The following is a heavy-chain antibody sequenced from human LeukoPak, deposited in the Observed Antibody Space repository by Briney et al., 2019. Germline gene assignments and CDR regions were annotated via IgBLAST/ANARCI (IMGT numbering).Heavy chain of an antibody. CDR1: GFTSSNYW. J-gene: IGHJ4*02. CDR2: IKQDGSER. CDR3: ARGITMAN. Sequence: GGSLRLSCAASGFTSSNYWMTWVRQAPGKGLEWVANIKQDGSERDYVDSVKSRFTISRDDAKNSLYLQMNSLRAEDTAVYYCARGITMANWGQGTLVTVSS. D-gene: IGHD3-10*01. V-gene: IGHV3-7*04.